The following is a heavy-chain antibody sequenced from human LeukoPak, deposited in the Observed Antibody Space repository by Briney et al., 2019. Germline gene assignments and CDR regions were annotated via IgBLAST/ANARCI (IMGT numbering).Heavy chain of an antibody. CDR3: ARVYYDSSGYYPDFDY. J-gene: IGHJ4*02. Sequence: ASVKVSCKASGGTFSSYGISWVRQAPGQGLEWMGWISAYNGNTNYAQKLQGRVTMTTDTSTSTAYMELRSLRSDDTAVYYCARVYYDSSGYYPDFDYWGQGTLVTVSS. D-gene: IGHD3-22*01. CDR1: GGTFSSYG. V-gene: IGHV1-18*01. CDR2: ISAYNGNT.